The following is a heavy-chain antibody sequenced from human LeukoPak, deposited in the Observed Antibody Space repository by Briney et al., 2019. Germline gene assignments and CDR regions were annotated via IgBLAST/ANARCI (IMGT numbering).Heavy chain of an antibody. CDR3: STAKFDN. CDR1: GFTFNSYA. J-gene: IGHJ4*02. Sequence: GGSLRLSCAASGFTFNSYAMSWVRQAPGKGLEWVSYINIDSITVNYADSVKGRFTISRDNAKNSLYLQMNSLRAEDTAVYYCSTAKFDNWGQGTLVTVSS. CDR2: INIDSITV. V-gene: IGHV3-48*01.